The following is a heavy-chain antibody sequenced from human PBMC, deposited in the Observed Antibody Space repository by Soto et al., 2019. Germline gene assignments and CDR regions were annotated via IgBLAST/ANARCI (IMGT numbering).Heavy chain of an antibody. V-gene: IGHV3-33*01. J-gene: IGHJ4*02. Sequence: GGSLRLSCAASGFTFSSYGMHWVRQAPGKGLEWVAVIWYDGSNKYYADSVRGRFTISRDNFKNTLYLHMNSLRAEDTAVYYCARDSKDDSSGYYAGFDYWGQGTLVTVSS. CDR2: IWYDGSNK. D-gene: IGHD3-22*01. CDR3: ARDSKDDSSGYYAGFDY. CDR1: GFTFSSYG.